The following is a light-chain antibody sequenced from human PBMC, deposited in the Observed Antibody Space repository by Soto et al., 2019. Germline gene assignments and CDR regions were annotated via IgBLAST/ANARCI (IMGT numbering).Light chain of an antibody. J-gene: IGLJ2*01. CDR3: QVWDSSSDHPVV. CDR1: NIGSKS. CDR2: YDS. V-gene: IGLV3-21*04. Sequence: SYELTQPPSVSVAPGKTARLTCGGNNIGSKSVHWYQQKQGQAPVLVIYYDSDRPSGIPERFSGSNSGNTATLTISRVEAGDEADYYWQVWDSSSDHPVVFGGGTKLTVL.